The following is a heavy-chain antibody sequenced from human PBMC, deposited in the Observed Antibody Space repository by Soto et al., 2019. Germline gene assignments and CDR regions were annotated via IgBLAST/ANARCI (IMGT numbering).Heavy chain of an antibody. CDR1: GFTFSSHS. V-gene: IGHV3-48*01. D-gene: IGHD6-13*01. CDR2: ISSSSSTI. Sequence: EVQLVESGGGLVQPGGSLRLSCAASGFTFSSHSMNWVRQAPGKGLEWVSYISSSSSTIYYADSVKGRFTISRDNAKNSLYLQMNSLRAEDTAVYYCARDQGIAAAGGLYYYMDVWGKGTTVTVSS. CDR3: ARDQGIAAAGGLYYYMDV. J-gene: IGHJ6*03.